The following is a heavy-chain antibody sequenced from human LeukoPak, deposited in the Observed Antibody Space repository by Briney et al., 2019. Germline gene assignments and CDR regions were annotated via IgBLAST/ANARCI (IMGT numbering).Heavy chain of an antibody. Sequence: SETLSLTCSVSGGSVSSSYWSWIRQPPGKGLEWIGYIYYSGTTNYNPSLKSRVTISVDTSKNQFSLKLTSVTAADTAVYYCAREIRFLEWFDNWGQGTLVTVSS. CDR1: GGSVSSSY. J-gene: IGHJ4*02. D-gene: IGHD3-3*01. V-gene: IGHV4-59*02. CDR2: IYYSGTT. CDR3: AREIRFLEWFDN.